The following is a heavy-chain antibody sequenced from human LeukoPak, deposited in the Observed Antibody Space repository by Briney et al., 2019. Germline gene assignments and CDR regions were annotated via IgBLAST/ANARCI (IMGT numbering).Heavy chain of an antibody. Sequence: GGSLRLSCAASGFTFSTYHMNWVRQSPGKGLEWVSSISSSSYIYYADSVQGRFTISRDNAKNSLYLQMNSLRAEDTAVYYCARRVVTSHWYFDLWGRGTLVTVSS. CDR2: ISSSSYI. V-gene: IGHV3-21*01. CDR1: GFTFSTYH. CDR3: ARRVVTSHWYFDL. J-gene: IGHJ2*01. D-gene: IGHD6-6*01.